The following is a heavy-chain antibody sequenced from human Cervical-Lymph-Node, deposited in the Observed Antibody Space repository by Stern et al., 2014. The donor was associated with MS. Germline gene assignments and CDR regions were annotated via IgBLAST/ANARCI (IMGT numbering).Heavy chain of an antibody. V-gene: IGHV1-18*01. J-gene: IGHJ5*02. CDR2: ISTYTGDT. D-gene: IGHD2-15*01. CDR3: ARGVVIVVALHNWFDP. CDR1: GYIFPNYG. Sequence: VQLVESGAEVKKPGASVKVSCKASGYIFPNYGISWVRQAPGQGLEWMGWISTYTGDTHYAQKFQGRVTMTTDTSTTTAYMELRSLRSDDTAVYYCARGVVIVVALHNWFDPWGQGTLVTVSS.